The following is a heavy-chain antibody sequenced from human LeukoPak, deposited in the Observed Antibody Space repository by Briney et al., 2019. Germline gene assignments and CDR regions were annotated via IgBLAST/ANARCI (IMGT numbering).Heavy chain of an antibody. D-gene: IGHD5-12*01. CDR3: ASTVDIVATGGFDY. CDR2: INTNTGNP. CDR1: GYTFTSYA. V-gene: IGHV7-4-1*02. Sequence: GASVKVSCKASGYTFTSYAMNWVRQAPGQGLKWMGWINTNTGNPTYAQGFTGRFVFSLDTSVSTAYLQISSLKAEDTAVYYCASTVDIVATGGFDYWGQGTLVTVSS. J-gene: IGHJ4*02.